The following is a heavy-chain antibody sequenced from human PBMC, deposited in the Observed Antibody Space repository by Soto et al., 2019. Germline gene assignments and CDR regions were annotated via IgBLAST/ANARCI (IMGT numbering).Heavy chain of an antibody. V-gene: IGHV3-23*01. CDR1: GFTFSNFV. CDR2: IGGTSGST. Sequence: GGSLRLSCAASGFTFSNFVMVWVRRAPGKGLEWVSAIGGTSGSTYYGDSVKGRFTISRNNSKNTLSLQMNSLRADDTAVYYCAKRRGDGYFDLWGRGSLVTVSS. J-gene: IGHJ2*01. CDR3: AKRRGDGYFDL. D-gene: IGHD7-27*01.